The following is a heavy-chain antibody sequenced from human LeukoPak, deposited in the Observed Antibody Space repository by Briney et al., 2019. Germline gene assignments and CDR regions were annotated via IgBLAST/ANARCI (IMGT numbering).Heavy chain of an antibody. Sequence: PSETLSLTCAVYGGSFSGYYWSWIRQPPGKGLEWIGEINHSGSTNYNPSLKSRVTISVDTSKNQFSLKLSSVTAADTAVYYCARAPPKYYDFWSGPLGRRRYNWFDPWGQGTLVTVSS. CDR2: INHSGST. D-gene: IGHD3-3*01. V-gene: IGHV4-34*01. CDR1: GGSFSGYY. CDR3: ARAPPKYYDFWSGPLGRRRYNWFDP. J-gene: IGHJ5*02.